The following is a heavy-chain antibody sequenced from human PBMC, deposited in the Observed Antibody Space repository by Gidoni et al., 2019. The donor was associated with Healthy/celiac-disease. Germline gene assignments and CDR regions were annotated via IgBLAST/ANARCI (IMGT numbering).Heavy chain of an antibody. CDR1: GVTFSSYA. V-gene: IGHV3-23*01. D-gene: IGHD5-12*01. Sequence: EVQLLESGGGLVQPGGSLRLSCAASGVTFSSYAMSWVRQAPGKGLGWVSAISGSGGSTYYADSVKGRFTISRDNSKNTLYLQMNSLRAEDTAVYYCAKGVATIIGGGMDVWGQGTTVTVSS. CDR3: AKGVATIIGGGMDV. CDR2: ISGSGGST. J-gene: IGHJ6*02.